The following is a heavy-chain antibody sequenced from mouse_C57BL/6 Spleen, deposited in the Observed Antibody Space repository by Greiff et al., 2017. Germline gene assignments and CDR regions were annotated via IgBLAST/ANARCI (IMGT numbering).Heavy chain of an antibody. CDR3: ARDYYGSSHYYAMDY. D-gene: IGHD1-1*01. CDR2: IYPGDGDT. J-gene: IGHJ4*01. V-gene: IGHV1-82*01. CDR1: GYAFSSSW. Sequence: QVQLKQSGPELVKPGASVKISCKASGYAFSSSWMNWVKQRPGKGLEWIGRIYPGDGDTNYNGKFKGKATLTADKSSSTAYMQLSSLTSEDSAVYFCARDYYGSSHYYAMDYWGQGTSVTVSS.